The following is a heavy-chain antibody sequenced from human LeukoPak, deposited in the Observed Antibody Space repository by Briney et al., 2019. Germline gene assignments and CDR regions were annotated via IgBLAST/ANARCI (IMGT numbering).Heavy chain of an antibody. D-gene: IGHD2-2*01. CDR3: SLSRGIVVVPAAGNWFDP. CDR1: GFTFSSYS. CDR2: ISSSSGTI. Sequence: GGSLRLSCAASGFTFSSYSMNWVRQAPGKGLEWVSYISSSSGTIYYADSVKGRFTISRDNAKNSLYLQMNSLRAEDTAVYYCSLSRGIVVVPAAGNWFDPWGQGTLVTVSS. J-gene: IGHJ5*02. V-gene: IGHV3-48*01.